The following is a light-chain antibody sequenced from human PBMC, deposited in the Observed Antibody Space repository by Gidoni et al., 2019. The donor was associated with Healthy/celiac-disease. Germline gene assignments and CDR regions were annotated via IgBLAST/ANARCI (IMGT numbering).Light chain of an antibody. CDR2: VSS. J-gene: IGKJ1*01. CDR1: RSISSY. Sequence: IQMTQSPSSLSASVGDRVTITCRASRSISSYLNWYQQKQGKATKLLIYVSSRLQSGGPSRFSCSGTGTEFTLTISSLQPEDFATYYCQQSYSTPPWTFGQGTKVEIK. CDR3: QQSYSTPPWT. V-gene: IGKV1-39*01.